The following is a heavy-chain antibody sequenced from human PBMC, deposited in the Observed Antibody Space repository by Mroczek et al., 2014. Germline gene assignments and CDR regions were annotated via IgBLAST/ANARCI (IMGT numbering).Heavy chain of an antibody. CDR1: GYTFISYD. Sequence: QVQLVQSGAEVKKPGASVKVSCKASGYTFISYDINWVRQATGQGLEWMGWMNPNSGNTGYAQKFQGRVTMTRNTSISTAYMELSSLRSEDTAVYYCARGLPTYYDYVWGSYRYPFGSWGQGTPGHRLL. CDR3: ARGLPTYYDYVWGSYRYPFGS. CDR2: MNPNSGNT. D-gene: IGHD3-16*02. V-gene: IGHV1-8*01. J-gene: IGHJ4*02.